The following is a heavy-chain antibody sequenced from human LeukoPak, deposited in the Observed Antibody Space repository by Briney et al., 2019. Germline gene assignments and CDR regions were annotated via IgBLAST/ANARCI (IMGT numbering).Heavy chain of an antibody. CDR1: GFTLSSYA. D-gene: IGHD3-22*01. J-gene: IGHJ4*02. CDR3: AKGSSGYQKDA. V-gene: IGHV3-23*01. Sequence: GGSLRLSCAASGFTLSSYAMSWVRQAPGKGLEWVSATSSSDAGTYYAESVRGRFTISRDNSKNTLFLQMNSLRAEDAAVYYCAKGSSGYQKDAWGQGTLVTVSS. CDR2: TSSSDAGT.